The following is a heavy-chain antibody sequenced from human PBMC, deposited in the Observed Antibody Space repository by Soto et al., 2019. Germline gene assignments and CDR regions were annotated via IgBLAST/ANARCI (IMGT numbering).Heavy chain of an antibody. J-gene: IGHJ4*02. V-gene: IGHV1-69*13. CDR2: IIPIFGTA. CDR1: GGTFSSYA. CDR3: AREDTAMGDFDY. D-gene: IGHD5-18*01. Sequence: ASVKVSCKASGGTFSSYAISWVRQAPGQGLEWMGGIIPIFGTANYAQKFQGRVTITADESTSTAYMELSSLRSEDTAVYYCAREDTAMGDFDYWGQGTLVTVSS.